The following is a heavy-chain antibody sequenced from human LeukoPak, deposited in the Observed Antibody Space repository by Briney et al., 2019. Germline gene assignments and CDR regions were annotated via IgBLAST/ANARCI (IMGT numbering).Heavy chain of an antibody. V-gene: IGHV3-48*04. D-gene: IGHD6-19*01. CDR3: ARGTAVAGTRGAFDI. CDR1: EFTFSSYS. Sequence: PGGSLRLSCAASEFTFSSYSMNWVRQAPGKGLEWVSYISSSSSSKYYADSVKGRFTISRDNAKNSLYLQINSLRAEDTAVYYCARGTAVAGTRGAFDIWGQGTMVTVSS. CDR2: ISSSSSSK. J-gene: IGHJ3*02.